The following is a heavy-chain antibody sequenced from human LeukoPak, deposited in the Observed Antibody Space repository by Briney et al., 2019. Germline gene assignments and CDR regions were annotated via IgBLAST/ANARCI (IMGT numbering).Heavy chain of an antibody. Sequence: GGSLRLSCAASGFIFSSYAMSWVRQAPGKGLEWVSAISGSGGSTYYADSVKGRFAISRDNSKNTLYLQMNSLRAEDTAVYYCARGPPHPLYYDILTGYSPPSFDIWGQGTMVTVSS. D-gene: IGHD3-9*01. CDR3: ARGPPHPLYYDILTGYSPPSFDI. J-gene: IGHJ3*02. V-gene: IGHV3-23*01. CDR2: ISGSGGST. CDR1: GFIFSSYA.